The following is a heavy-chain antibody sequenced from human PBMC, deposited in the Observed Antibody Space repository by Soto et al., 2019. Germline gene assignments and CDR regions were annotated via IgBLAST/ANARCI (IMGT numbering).Heavy chain of an antibody. D-gene: IGHD5-18*01. V-gene: IGHV3-53*01. CDR2: IYSGGST. Sequence: GGSLRLSCAASGFTASSNYMSWVRQAPGKGLEWVSVIYSGGSTYYADSVKGRFTISRDNSKNTLYLQMNSLRAEDTAVYYCARDFPNTSGYSYGQEYYGMDVWGQGTTVTVSS. CDR1: GFTASSNY. CDR3: ARDFPNTSGYSYGQEYYGMDV. J-gene: IGHJ6*02.